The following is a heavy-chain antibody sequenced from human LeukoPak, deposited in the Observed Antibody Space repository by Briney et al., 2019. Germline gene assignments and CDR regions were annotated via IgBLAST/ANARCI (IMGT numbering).Heavy chain of an antibody. CDR2: INHSGST. J-gene: IGHJ5*02. CDR1: GGSFSGYY. Sequence: SETLSLTCAVYGGSFSGYYWSWIRQPPGKGLEWIGEINHSGSTYYNPSLKSRVTISVDRSKNQFSLKLSSVTAADTAVYYCARSRAFNSGAFDPWGQGSLVTVSS. V-gene: IGHV4-34*01. CDR3: ARSRAFNSGAFDP. D-gene: IGHD1-26*01.